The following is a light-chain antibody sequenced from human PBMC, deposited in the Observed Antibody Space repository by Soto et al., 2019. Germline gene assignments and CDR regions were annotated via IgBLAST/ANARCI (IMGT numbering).Light chain of an antibody. CDR3: QQLFDSPIT. Sequence: DIQMTQSPSTLSASVGDRVTITCRASQSVSGWLAWYQQKPGKAPKLLIYAASTLESGVPSRFSATVPGTEFSLTITSLQPEDFATYYCQQLFDSPITFGQGTRLEIK. CDR2: AAS. V-gene: IGKV1-5*01. J-gene: IGKJ5*01. CDR1: QSVSGW.